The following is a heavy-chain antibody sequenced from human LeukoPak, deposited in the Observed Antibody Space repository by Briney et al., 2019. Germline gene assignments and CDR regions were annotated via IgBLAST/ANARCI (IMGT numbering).Heavy chain of an antibody. CDR3: AREQYNWNYGGAFDI. CDR1: GGSISSYY. Sequence: SETLSLTCTVSGGSISSYYWSWIQQPPGKGLEWIGYIYYSGSTNYNPSLKSRVTISVDTSKNQFSLKLSSVTAADTAVYYCAREQYNWNYGGAFDIWGQGTMVTVSS. J-gene: IGHJ3*02. CDR2: IYYSGST. D-gene: IGHD1-7*01. V-gene: IGHV4-59*12.